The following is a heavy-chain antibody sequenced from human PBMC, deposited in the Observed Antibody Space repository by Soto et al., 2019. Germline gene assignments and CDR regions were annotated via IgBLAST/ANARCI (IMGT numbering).Heavy chain of an antibody. CDR3: VRDGTKTLRDWFDP. Sequence: SATLSLTCPVSGASISGFYWSWIRTSAGKGLEWIGRIYATGTTDYNPSLKSRVMMSVDTSKKQFSLKLRSVTAADTAVYYCVRDGTKTLRDWFDPWGQGISVPVSS. D-gene: IGHD1-1*01. CDR1: GASISGFY. J-gene: IGHJ5*02. CDR2: IYATGTT. V-gene: IGHV4-4*07.